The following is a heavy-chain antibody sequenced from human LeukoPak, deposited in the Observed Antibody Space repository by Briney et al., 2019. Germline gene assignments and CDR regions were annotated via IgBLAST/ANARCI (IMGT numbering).Heavy chain of an antibody. CDR2: IYYSGST. CDR1: GGSISSSSYY. V-gene: IGHV4-39*01. J-gene: IGHJ4*02. Sequence: AETQSLTCNVSGGSISSSSYYWGWIRQPPGKGLEWIGSIYYSGSTYYNPSLKSRVTISVDTSKNQFSLKLSSVTAADTAVYYCARLNYYDRSGFDYWGQGTLVTVSS. CDR3: ARLNYYDRSGFDY. D-gene: IGHD3-22*01.